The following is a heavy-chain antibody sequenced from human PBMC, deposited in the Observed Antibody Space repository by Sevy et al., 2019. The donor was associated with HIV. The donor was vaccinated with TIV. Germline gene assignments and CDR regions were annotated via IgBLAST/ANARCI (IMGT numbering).Heavy chain of an antibody. CDR3: ARDIAAAGENWFDP. J-gene: IGHJ5*02. CDR1: GGTFSSYA. CDR2: IIPIFGTA. V-gene: IGHV1-69*13. Sequence: ASVKVSCKASGGTFSSYAISWVRQAPGQGLEWMGGIIPIFGTANYAQKFQGRVTITADESTSTAYMELSSLRSEDTAVHYCARDIAAAGENWFDPWGQGTLVTVSS. D-gene: IGHD6-13*01.